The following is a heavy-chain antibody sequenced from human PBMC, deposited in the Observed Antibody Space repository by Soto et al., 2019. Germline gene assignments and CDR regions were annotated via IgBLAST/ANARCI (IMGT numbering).Heavy chain of an antibody. CDR3: ARDDYYYGMDV. Sequence: PSETLSLTCTVSGGSISSYYWSWIRQPPGKGLEWIGYIYYSGSTNYNPSLKSRVTISVDTSKNQFSLKLSSVTAADTAVYHCARDDYYYGMDVWGQGTTVTVSS. J-gene: IGHJ6*02. CDR1: GGSISSYY. V-gene: IGHV4-59*01. CDR2: IYYSGST.